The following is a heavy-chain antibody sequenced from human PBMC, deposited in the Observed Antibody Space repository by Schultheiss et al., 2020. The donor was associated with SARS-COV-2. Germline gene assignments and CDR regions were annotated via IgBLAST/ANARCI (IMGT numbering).Heavy chain of an antibody. CDR1: GGSISSRHYH. V-gene: IGHV4-39*01. CDR2: ISYSGTT. CDR3: ARGDGRSYGMDV. J-gene: IGHJ6*02. Sequence: SETLSLTCNVSGGSISSRHYHWAWIRQPPGKGLEWIGSISYSGTTYYNPSLKSRLTISVDTSKNQFSLKLSSVTAADTAVYYCARGDGRSYGMDVWGQGTTVTVSS. D-gene: IGHD2-21*02.